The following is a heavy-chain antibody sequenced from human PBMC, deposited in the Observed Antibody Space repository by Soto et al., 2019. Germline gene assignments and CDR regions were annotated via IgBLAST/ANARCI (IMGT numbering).Heavy chain of an antibody. D-gene: IGHD6-13*01. V-gene: IGHV4-59*01. CDR1: GGSISSYY. Sequence: SETLSLTCTVSGGSISSYYWSWIRQPPGKGLEWIGYIYYSGSTNYNPSLKSRVTISVDTSKNQFSLKLSSVTAADTAVYYCAREGGAAAAFDPWGQGTLVTVSS. CDR2: IYYSGST. J-gene: IGHJ5*02. CDR3: AREGGAAAAFDP.